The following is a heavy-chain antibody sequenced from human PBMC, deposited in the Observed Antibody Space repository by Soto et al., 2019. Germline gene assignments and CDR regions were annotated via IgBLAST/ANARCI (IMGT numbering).Heavy chain of an antibody. J-gene: IGHJ4*01. Sequence: PSETLSLSCTVSVYSISSGSYWACIRQPPGKGPEWIASIYHGGTTFYNPSLKSRITISVDTSNNQFSLKLTSVTAADTAVYYCARVHVMVVAGSTFDYWGHGTLVTV. D-gene: IGHD6-19*01. V-gene: IGHV4-38-2*02. CDR2: IYHGGTT. CDR1: VYSISSGSY. CDR3: ARVHVMVVAGSTFDY.